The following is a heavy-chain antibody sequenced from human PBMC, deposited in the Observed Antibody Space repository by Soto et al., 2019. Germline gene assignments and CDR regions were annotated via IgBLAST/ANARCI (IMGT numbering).Heavy chain of an antibody. J-gene: IGHJ6*02. CDR3: ARGFSSGYVDYYCYGMDV. Sequence: ASVKVSCKASGYTFTSYDINWVRQATGQGLEWMGWMNPNSGNTGYAQKFQGRVTMTRSTSISTVYMELSSVRAEDTDVYYCARGFSSGYVDYYCYGMDVGGQGTTVTVSS. CDR2: MNPNSGNT. D-gene: IGHD3-22*01. V-gene: IGHV1-8*01. CDR1: GYTFTSYD.